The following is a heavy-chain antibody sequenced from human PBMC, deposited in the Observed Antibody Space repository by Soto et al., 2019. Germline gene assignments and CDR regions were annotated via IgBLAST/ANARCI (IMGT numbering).Heavy chain of an antibody. V-gene: IGHV4-34*01. CDR3: ARAIGGDIVVVPAAPPSNWLDP. J-gene: IGHJ5*02. CDR1: GGSFSGYY. CDR2: INHSGST. Sequence: SETLSLTCAVYGGSFSGYYWSWIRQPPGKGLEWIGEINHSGSTNYNPSLKSRVTISVDTSKNQFSLKLSSVTAADTAVYYCARAIGGDIVVVPAAPPSNWLDPWGQGTLVTVSS. D-gene: IGHD2-2*01.